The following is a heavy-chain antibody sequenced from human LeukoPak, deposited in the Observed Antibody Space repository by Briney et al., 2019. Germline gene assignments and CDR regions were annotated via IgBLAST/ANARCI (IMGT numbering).Heavy chain of an antibody. Sequence: GGSLRLSCAASGFPFSSYAMTWVRQAPGKGLEWVTSITESGGSTYYADSVKGRFTILRDNSKNTLYLQMNSLRAEDTALYYCAKDYSSSWQFDPWGQGTLVTVSS. D-gene: IGHD2-15*01. V-gene: IGHV3-23*01. CDR3: AKDYSSSWQFDP. CDR1: GFPFSSYA. CDR2: ITESGGST. J-gene: IGHJ5*02.